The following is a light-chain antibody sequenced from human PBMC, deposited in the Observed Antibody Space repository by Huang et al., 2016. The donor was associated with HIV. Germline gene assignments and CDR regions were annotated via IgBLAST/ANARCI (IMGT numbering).Light chain of an antibody. J-gene: IGKJ4*01. CDR2: DAS. V-gene: IGKV1-33*01. CDR1: QDINNY. CDR3: QQYENLPLT. Sequence: DIQMTQSPPSLSASVGHRVTITCQASQDINNYLNWYQQKPGKAPKLLIYDASNLETGVPSRFSGSGSGTDFTFTISSLQSEDSATYYCQQYENLPLTFGGGTRVEIK.